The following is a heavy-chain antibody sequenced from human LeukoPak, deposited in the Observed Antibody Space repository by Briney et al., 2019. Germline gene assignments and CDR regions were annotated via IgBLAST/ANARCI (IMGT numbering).Heavy chain of an antibody. Sequence: ASVKVSCKASGYTFTSYDINWVRQATGQGLEWMGWMNPNSGNTGYAQKFQGRVTITRNTSISTAYMEPSSLRSEDTAVYYCARGPYSSGWFEWGQGTLVTVSS. J-gene: IGHJ4*02. CDR3: ARGPYSSGWFE. CDR2: MNPNSGNT. V-gene: IGHV1-8*03. CDR1: GYTFTSYD. D-gene: IGHD6-19*01.